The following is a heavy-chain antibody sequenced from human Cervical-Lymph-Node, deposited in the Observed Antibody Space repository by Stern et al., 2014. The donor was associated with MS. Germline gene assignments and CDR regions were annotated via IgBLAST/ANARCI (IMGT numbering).Heavy chain of an antibody. CDR1: GYTFTTYD. J-gene: IGHJ5*02. CDR3: ATGRSGSSLSWRWFDP. V-gene: IGHV1-8*01. D-gene: IGHD1-26*01. Sequence: QMQLVQSGAEVKKPGASVKVSCKASGYTFTTYDIHWVRQATGQGLEWMGWMNPKSGNTGSAQKFQGRVTMTRDTSISTAYLELRSLRSEDTAMYYCATGRSGSSLSWRWFDPWGQGTLVSVAS. CDR2: MNPKSGNT.